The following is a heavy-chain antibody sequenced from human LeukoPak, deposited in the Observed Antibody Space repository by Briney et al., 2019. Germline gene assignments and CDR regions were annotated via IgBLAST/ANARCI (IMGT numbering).Heavy chain of an antibody. CDR1: GYTLTELS. J-gene: IGHJ4*02. Sequence: ASVKVSCKVSGYTLTELSMHWVRQAPGKGLEWMGGFDPEDGETIYAQKFQGRVTMTEDTSTDTAYMELSSLRSEDTAVYYCATLGYCSGGRCYLYYFYYWGQGNLVTVSS. V-gene: IGHV1-24*01. D-gene: IGHD2-15*01. CDR2: FDPEDGET. CDR3: ATLGYCSGGRCYLYYFYY.